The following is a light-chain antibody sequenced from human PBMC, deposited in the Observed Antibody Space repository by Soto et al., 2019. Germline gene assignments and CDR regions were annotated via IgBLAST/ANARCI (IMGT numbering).Light chain of an antibody. V-gene: IGLV1-44*01. Sequence: QYVVTQPPAASGTPGQRVTISCSVSNSNIGSRIVNWYQQLPGTAPKLLIYSNNQRPSGVPDRFSGSKSGTSASLAISGLQSEDEADYYCASWDDSLVASSFGTGTKVTVL. CDR2: SNN. CDR1: NSNIGSRI. J-gene: IGLJ1*01. CDR3: ASWDDSLVASS.